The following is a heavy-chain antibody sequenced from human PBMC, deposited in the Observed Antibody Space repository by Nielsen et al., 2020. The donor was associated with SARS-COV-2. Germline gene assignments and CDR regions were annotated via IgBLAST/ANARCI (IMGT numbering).Heavy chain of an antibody. D-gene: IGHD2-21*01. CDR2: IRSKTNNYET. CDR3: KHYYDMDV. J-gene: IGHJ6*02. Sequence: GGSLRLSCAASGFTFGDAIIHWVRQTSGKGLEWVGRIRSKTNNYETSYAASVKGRFTISRDESKNMAYLQMSRLKTDETAVYYCKHYYDMDVWGQGTTVTVSS. V-gene: IGHV3-73*01. CDR1: GFTFGDAI.